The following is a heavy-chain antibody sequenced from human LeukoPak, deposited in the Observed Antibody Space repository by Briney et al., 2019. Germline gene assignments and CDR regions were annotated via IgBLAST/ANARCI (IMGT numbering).Heavy chain of an antibody. Sequence: SETLSLTCAVSGGSISSSNWRSRVRPTPGKGLERIGEMYHSGSTNYNPSLKSRVTIYVEKSKNQFSLTLSYETDADTAVYYCARGNGGGDGYKEMDYWGQGTLVTVSS. CDR2: MYHSGST. CDR3: ARGNGGGDGYKEMDY. J-gene: IGHJ4*02. V-gene: IGHV4-4*02. D-gene: IGHD5-24*01. CDR1: GGSISSSNW.